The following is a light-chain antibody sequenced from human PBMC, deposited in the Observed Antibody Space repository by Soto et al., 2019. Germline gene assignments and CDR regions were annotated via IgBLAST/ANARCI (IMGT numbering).Light chain of an antibody. CDR3: QQRNNRYPVT. CDR2: DAS. CDR1: QSVSRH. V-gene: IGKV3-11*01. J-gene: IGKJ4*01. Sequence: IVCTQSPATLTLSPGERATFSCSASQSVSRHLAWYQQKPGQAPRLLMYDASNRATGIPARFSGSGSGTDFTLTISSLEPEDFAAYYCQQRNNRYPVTFGRGTKVDIK.